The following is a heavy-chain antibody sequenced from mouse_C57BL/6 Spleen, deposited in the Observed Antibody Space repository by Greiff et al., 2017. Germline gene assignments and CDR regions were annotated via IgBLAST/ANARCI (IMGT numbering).Heavy chain of an antibody. V-gene: IGHV5-17*01. CDR1: GFTFSDYG. CDR3: ARPPYGIYDYFDY. CDR2: ISSGSSTI. Sequence: DVKLVESGGGLVKPGGSLKLSCAASGFTFSDYGMHWVRQAPEKGLEWVAYISSGSSTIYYADTVKGRFTISRDTAKNTLYLQMTRLRSEDTAMYYCARPPYGIYDYFDYWGQGTTLTVSS. J-gene: IGHJ2*01. D-gene: IGHD2-1*01.